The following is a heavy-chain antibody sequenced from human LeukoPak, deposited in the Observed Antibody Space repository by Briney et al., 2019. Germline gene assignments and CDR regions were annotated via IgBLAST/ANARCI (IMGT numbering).Heavy chain of an antibody. CDR3: ARGCSGYYPYYYYYMDV. V-gene: IGHV1-8*01. CDR1: EYTFTSYD. J-gene: IGHJ6*03. CDR2: MNPNSGNT. Sequence: ASVKVSCKASEYTFTSYDINWVRQATGQGLEWMGWMNPNSGNTGYAQKFQGRVTITRNTSISTAYMELSSLRSEDTAVYYCARGCSGYYPYYYYYMDVWGKGTTVTVSS. D-gene: IGHD3-22*01.